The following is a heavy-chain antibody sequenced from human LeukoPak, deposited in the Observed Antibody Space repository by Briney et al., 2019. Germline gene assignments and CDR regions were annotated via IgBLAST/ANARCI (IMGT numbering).Heavy chain of an antibody. CDR2: ISGSGGST. CDR3: AKDQNLAVTGPLGY. Sequence: PGGSLRLSCAASGFXFSSYAISWVRQAPGKGLKWLSGISGSGGSTFYADSVKGRFTISRDNSKNTLYLQMNSLRAEDTAVYYCAKDQNLAVTGPLGYWGQGTLVTVSS. D-gene: IGHD6-19*01. J-gene: IGHJ4*02. V-gene: IGHV3-23*01. CDR1: GFXFSSYA.